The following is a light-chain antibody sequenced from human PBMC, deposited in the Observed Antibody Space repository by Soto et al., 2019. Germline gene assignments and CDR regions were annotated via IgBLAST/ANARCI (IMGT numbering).Light chain of an antibody. CDR2: DDT. J-gene: IGLJ1*01. CDR3: QVWDTSSDHYV. V-gene: IGLV3-21*02. Sequence: SYELTQPPSVSVAPGQLARISCGGDKIGSKSVHWYQQMPGQAPLLVVYDDTDRPSGVPERFSGSNSGNTATLTISRVEAGDEAVYYCQVWDTSSDHYVFGTGTKVTVL. CDR1: KIGSKS.